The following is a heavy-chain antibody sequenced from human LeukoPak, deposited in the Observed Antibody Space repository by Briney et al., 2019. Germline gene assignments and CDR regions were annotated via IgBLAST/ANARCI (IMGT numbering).Heavy chain of an antibody. J-gene: IGHJ4*02. CDR3: AKVGAVAAVEN. V-gene: IGHV3-66*01. D-gene: IGHD6-19*01. Sequence: GGSLRLSCAASGFTVSSKYMSWVRQAPGKGLEWVSVIYTGETTYYADSVKGRFTISRDNSKNTLYLQMDGLRVEDTAVYYYAKVGAVAAVENWGQGTLVTVSS. CDR1: GFTVSSKY. CDR2: IYTGETT.